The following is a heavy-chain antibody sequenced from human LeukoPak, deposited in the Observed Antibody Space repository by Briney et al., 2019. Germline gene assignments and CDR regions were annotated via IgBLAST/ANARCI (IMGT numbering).Heavy chain of an antibody. CDR3: ARLGYCSGGSCYYYYYMDV. J-gene: IGHJ6*03. Sequence: SETLSLTCTVSGGSISSYYWSWIRQPPGKGLEWIGYIYYSGSTNYNPSLKSRVTISVDTSKNQFSLRLTSVTAADTAVYYCARLGYCSGGSCYYYYYMDVWGKGTTVTVSS. CDR2: IYYSGST. V-gene: IGHV4-59*01. D-gene: IGHD2-15*01. CDR1: GGSISSYY.